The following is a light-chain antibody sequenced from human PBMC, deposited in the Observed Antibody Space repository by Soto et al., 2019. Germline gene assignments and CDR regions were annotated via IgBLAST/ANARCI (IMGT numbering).Light chain of an antibody. Sequence: DIHMTQSPSTLSASVGDRVTLTCRASQNINSWLAWYQQKPGRAPQLLIYDSSTLEPGVPSRFRGSGSGTEFTLTINGLQPDDFATYYCQQYDGYSPQTFGQGTKVDIK. J-gene: IGKJ1*01. CDR3: QQYDGYSPQT. CDR1: QNINSW. CDR2: DSS. V-gene: IGKV1-5*01.